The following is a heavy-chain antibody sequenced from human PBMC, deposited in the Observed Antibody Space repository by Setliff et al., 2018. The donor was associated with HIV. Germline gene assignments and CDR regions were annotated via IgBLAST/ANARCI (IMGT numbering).Heavy chain of an antibody. CDR2: IRRKANGYTT. CDR3: TTEKRGSGAYNFDH. V-gene: IGHV3-72*01. D-gene: IGHD5-12*01. J-gene: IGHJ4*02. CDR1: GFTFSSYS. Sequence: PGGSLRLSCAASGFTFSSYSMNWVRQAPGKGLEWVGRIRRKANGYTTEYAASVKGRFTISRYDSKNTLYLVMNGLKTEDTALYYCTTEKRGSGAYNFDHWGQGTLVTVSS.